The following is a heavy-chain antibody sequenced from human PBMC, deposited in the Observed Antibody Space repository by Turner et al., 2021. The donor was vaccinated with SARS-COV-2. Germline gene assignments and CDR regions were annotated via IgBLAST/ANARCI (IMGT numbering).Heavy chain of an antibody. D-gene: IGHD6-13*01. V-gene: IGHV1-8*01. J-gene: IGHJ4*02. CDR2: MNPGSGDT. CDR3: ARSHRPTTYSSSWYN. CDR1: GYDFSFYE. Sequence: QEQLVQSGAEVKKPGASVRVSCKASGYDFSFYEINWVRHATGQGLEWMGWMNPGSGDTGYAQKFQGRVTLTRKASITTAYMELSSLTSEDTAVYYCARSHRPTTYSSSWYNWGQGTLVTVSS.